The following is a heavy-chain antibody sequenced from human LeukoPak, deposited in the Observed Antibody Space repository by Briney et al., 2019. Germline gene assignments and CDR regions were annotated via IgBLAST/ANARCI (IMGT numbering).Heavy chain of an antibody. D-gene: IGHD6-6*01. CDR3: ARARIAARPSFDY. J-gene: IGHJ4*02. CDR1: GFTFSSYA. V-gene: IGHV3-30*01. Sequence: PGGSLRLSCAASGFTFSSYAMHWVRQAPGKGLEWVAVISYDGSNKYYADSVKGRFTISRDNSKNTLYLQMNSLRAEDTAVYYCARARIAARPSFDYWGQGTLVTVSS. CDR2: ISYDGSNK.